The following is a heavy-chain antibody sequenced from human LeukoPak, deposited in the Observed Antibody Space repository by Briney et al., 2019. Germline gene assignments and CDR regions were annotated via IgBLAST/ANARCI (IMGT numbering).Heavy chain of an antibody. CDR1: GYTFTRYY. CDR2: INPSGTWT. CDR3: ARDNSVRDEAWWFNP. Sequence: ASVKVSCKAFGYTFTRYYMHWVRRAPGQGPEWMGVINPSGTWTTYPQKFQGRLTLTRDMSTTTDYLELSSLRSEDTAVYYCARDNSVRDEAWWFNPWGQGTLVTVSS. V-gene: IGHV1-46*01. D-gene: IGHD5-24*01. J-gene: IGHJ5*02.